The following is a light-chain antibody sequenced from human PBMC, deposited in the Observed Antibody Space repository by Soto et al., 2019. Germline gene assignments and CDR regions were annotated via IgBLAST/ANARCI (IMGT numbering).Light chain of an antibody. CDR3: GTWDISLSAVV. Sequence: QSVLTQPPSVSAAPGQTVSISCSGSSSNIGFSFVSWYQQVPGTAPKLIIYDNNRRPSGIPDRFSGSKLGTSVTLDITGLQTGDEADYYCGTWDISLSAVVFGGGTKLTVL. CDR1: SSNIGFSF. V-gene: IGLV1-51*01. J-gene: IGLJ2*01. CDR2: DNN.